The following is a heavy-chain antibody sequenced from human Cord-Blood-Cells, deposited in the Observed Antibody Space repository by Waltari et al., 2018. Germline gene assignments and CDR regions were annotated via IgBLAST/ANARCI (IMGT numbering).Heavy chain of an antibody. Sequence: QVQLQQWGAGLLKPSETLSLTCAVYGGSFSGYYWSWIRQPPGKGLEWIGEINHSGSTNYNQSLKSRVTISVDTSNNQFSLKLSSVTAADTAVYYCARSRYFSAAADLDYWGQGTLVTVSS. CDR2: INHSGST. CDR1: GGSFSGYY. V-gene: IGHV4-34*01. CDR3: ARSRYFSAAADLDY. J-gene: IGHJ4*02. D-gene: IGHD6-13*01.